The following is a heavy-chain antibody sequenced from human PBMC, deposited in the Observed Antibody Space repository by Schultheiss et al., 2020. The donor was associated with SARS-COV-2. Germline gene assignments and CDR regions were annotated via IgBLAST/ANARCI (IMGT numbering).Heavy chain of an antibody. J-gene: IGHJ6*02. CDR3: ARSRRYSSSYDKPGKPSGWYYGMDV. CDR2: ISYDGSNK. CDR1: GFTFSSYA. V-gene: IGHV3-30*04. D-gene: IGHD6-13*01. Sequence: GGSLRLSCAASGFTFSSYAMHWVRQAPGKGLEWVAVISYDGSNKYYADSVKGRFTISRDISKNTLYLQMNSLRAEDTAVYYCARSRRYSSSYDKPGKPSGWYYGMDVWGQGTTVTVSS.